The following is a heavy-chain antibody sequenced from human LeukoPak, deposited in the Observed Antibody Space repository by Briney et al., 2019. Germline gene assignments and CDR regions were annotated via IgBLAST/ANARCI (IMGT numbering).Heavy chain of an antibody. J-gene: IGHJ3*02. CDR3: AREKNYYDASGYWHYTFDI. CDR2: IFYSGST. Sequence: SETLSLTCTVSGGSISSSDYYWGWIRQPPGKGLEWIGSIFYSGSTYYNPSLKSRVTVSVNTAKNQFSLKLSSVTAADTAVYYCAREKNYYDASGYWHYTFDIWGQGTVVTVSS. CDR1: GGSISSSDYY. D-gene: IGHD3-22*01. V-gene: IGHV4-39*07.